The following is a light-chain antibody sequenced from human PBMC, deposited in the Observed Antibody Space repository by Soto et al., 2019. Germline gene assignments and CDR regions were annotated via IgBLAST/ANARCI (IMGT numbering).Light chain of an antibody. V-gene: IGKV3-20*01. CDR3: QQYGSSPPD. CDR1: QSVGSSY. Sequence: EIVLTQSPATLSVSPGERATLSCRASQSVGSSYLAWYQQKPGQAPRLLIYGASSRATGIPDRFSGSGSGTDFTLTISRLEPEDFAVYYCQQYGSSPPDFGGGTKVDIK. J-gene: IGKJ4*01. CDR2: GAS.